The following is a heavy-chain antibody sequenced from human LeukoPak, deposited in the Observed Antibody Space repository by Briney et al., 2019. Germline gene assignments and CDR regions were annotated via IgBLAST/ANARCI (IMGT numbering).Heavy chain of an antibody. Sequence: GGSLRLSCAASGFTFSSYSMNWVRQAPGKGLEWVSYISSSSSTIYYADSVKGRFTISRDNAKNSLYLQMNSLRAEDTAVYYCARDRELLQGRMDYWGQGTLVTVSS. CDR3: ARDRELLQGRMDY. V-gene: IGHV3-48*04. D-gene: IGHD1-26*01. CDR1: GFTFSSYS. CDR2: ISSSSSTI. J-gene: IGHJ4*02.